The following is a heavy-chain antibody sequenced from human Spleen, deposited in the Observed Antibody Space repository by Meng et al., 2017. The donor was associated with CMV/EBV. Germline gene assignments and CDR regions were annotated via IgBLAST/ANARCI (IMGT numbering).Heavy chain of an antibody. CDR3: ASHIAAAGTGY. CDR1: GGSISSYY. D-gene: IGHD6-13*01. Sequence: QVQLQESGPVLVKPSDTLPLTCTVPGGSISSYYWSWIRQPAGKGLEWIGRIYTSGSTNYNPSLKSRVTMSVDTSKNQFSLKLSSVTAADTAVYYCASHIAAAGTGYWGQGTLVTVSS. CDR2: IYTSGST. V-gene: IGHV4-4*07. J-gene: IGHJ4*02.